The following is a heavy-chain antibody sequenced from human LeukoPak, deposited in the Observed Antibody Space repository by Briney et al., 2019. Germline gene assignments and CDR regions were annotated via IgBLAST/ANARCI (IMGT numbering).Heavy chain of an antibody. V-gene: IGHV3-30*02. CDR1: GFIFSSYG. Sequence: PGGSLRLSCAASGFIFSSYGMHWVRQAPDRGLEWVAFIRCDGSRKYYADSVKGRFTISRDNSKNTLYLQMNGLRAEDTAMYYCAKVSLNMVNDAFDIWGQGTMVSVSS. D-gene: IGHD4/OR15-4a*01. CDR3: AKVSLNMVNDAFDI. CDR2: IRCDGSRK. J-gene: IGHJ3*02.